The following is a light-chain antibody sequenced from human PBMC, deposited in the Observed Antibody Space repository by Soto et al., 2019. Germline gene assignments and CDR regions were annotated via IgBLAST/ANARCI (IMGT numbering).Light chain of an antibody. J-gene: IGKJ1*01. CDR2: KAS. CDR1: QTISSW. Sequence: KQVTKSPSDLSVCVEDRVTITCRASQTISSWLAWYQQKPGKAPKLLIYKASTLKSGVPSRFSGSGSGTEFTLTICSLQPDDFATYYCQHYNSHSEAFGQGTKVDIK. CDR3: QHYNSHSEA. V-gene: IGKV1-5*03.